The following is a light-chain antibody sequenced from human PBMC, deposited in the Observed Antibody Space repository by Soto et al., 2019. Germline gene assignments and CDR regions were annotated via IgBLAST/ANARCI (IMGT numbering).Light chain of an antibody. CDR2: GNS. V-gene: IGLV1-40*01. CDR1: SSNIGAGYD. CDR3: QSYDSRRSRV. Sequence: QLVLTQPPSVSGAPGQRVTISCTGSSSNIGAGYDVHWYQQLPGTAPKLLIYGNSNRPSGVPDRFSGSKSGTSASLAITGLQAEDEADYYCQSYDSRRSRVFGGGTKLPVL. J-gene: IGLJ2*01.